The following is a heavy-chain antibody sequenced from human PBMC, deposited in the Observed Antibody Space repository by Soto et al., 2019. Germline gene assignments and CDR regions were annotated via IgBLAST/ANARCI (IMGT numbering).Heavy chain of an antibody. J-gene: IGHJ6*02. V-gene: IGHV1-18*04. Sequence: ASVKVSCKASGYTFTSYGISWVRQAPGQGLEWMGWISAYNGNTNYAQKLQGRVTMTTDTSTSTAYMELRSLRSDDTAVYYCARDLGGITMGPMDVWGQGTTVTASS. CDR1: GYTFTSYG. CDR2: ISAYNGNT. D-gene: IGHD3-10*01. CDR3: ARDLGGITMGPMDV.